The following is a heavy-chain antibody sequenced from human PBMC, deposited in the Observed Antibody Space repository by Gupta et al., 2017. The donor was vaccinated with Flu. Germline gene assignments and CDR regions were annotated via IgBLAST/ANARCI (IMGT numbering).Heavy chain of an antibody. CDR2: ISWDGGST. J-gene: IGHJ4*02. V-gene: IGHV3-43*01. D-gene: IGHD5-18*01. Sequence: TMHGVRQAPGKGLEWVSLISWDGGSTYYADSVKGRFTISRDNSKNSLYLQMNSLRTEDTALYYCAKARGYSYGYIDYWGQGTLVTVSS. CDR3: AKARGYSYGYIDY. CDR1: T.